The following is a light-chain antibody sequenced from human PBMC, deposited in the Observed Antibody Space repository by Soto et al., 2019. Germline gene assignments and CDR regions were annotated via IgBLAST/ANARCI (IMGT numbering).Light chain of an antibody. CDR1: SSNIGSKY. CDR3: EAWDHSLGV. Sequence: QSALTHRPSASGTPGQRVTISCSGSSSNIGSKYVYWYQQLPGTAPKLLIYRNNQRPSGVPDRFSGSKSGTSASLAISGLLSEYEAKYYCEAWDHSLGVFGTETKVTVL. J-gene: IGLJ1*01. V-gene: IGLV1-47*01. CDR2: RNN.